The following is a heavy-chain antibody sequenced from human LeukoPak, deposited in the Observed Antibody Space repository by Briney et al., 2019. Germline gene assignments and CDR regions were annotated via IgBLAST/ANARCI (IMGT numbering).Heavy chain of an antibody. CDR2: ISGSGGST. V-gene: IGHV3-23*01. J-gene: IGHJ4*02. D-gene: IGHD3-3*01. CDR3: AKDSLIFGVVDIFDY. Sequence: GGSLRLSCAASGFTFSSYAMSWVRQAPGKGLEWVSAISGSGGSTYYADSVKGRFTISRDNSKNTLYLQMNSLRAEDTAVYYCAKDSLIFGVVDIFDYWGQGTLVTVSS. CDR1: GFTFSSYA.